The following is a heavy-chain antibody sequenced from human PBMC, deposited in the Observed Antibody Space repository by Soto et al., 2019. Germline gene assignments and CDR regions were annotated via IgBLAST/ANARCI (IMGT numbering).Heavy chain of an antibody. V-gene: IGHV4-61*01. Sequence: QVQLQESGPGLVKPSETLSLACTVSGGSVNSGTYYWSWIRQPPGKGLEWIGYIYYSGSTYYNPSLRSRVTISTDTPKNQFPLKLSSVTAADTAVYYCARGQRPWEFFDYWGQGTLVTVSS. CDR3: ARGQRPWEFFDY. J-gene: IGHJ4*02. CDR2: IYYSGST. D-gene: IGHD1-26*01. CDR1: GGSVNSGTYY.